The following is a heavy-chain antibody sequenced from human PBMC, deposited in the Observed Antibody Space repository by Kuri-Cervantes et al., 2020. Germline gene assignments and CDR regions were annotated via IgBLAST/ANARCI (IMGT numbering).Heavy chain of an antibody. CDR3: ARQEKGIVATYRHYYYYGMDV. D-gene: IGHD5-12*01. CDR1: GYTFISYA. Sequence: GGSLRLSCAGSGYTFISYAMHWVRQAPGKGLEWVAVISYDGSNKDYADSVKGRFTISRDNAKNSLYLQMNSLRDEDTAVYYCARQEKGIVATYRHYYYYGMDVWGQGTTVTVSS. V-gene: IGHV3-30*07. J-gene: IGHJ6*02. CDR2: ISYDGSNK.